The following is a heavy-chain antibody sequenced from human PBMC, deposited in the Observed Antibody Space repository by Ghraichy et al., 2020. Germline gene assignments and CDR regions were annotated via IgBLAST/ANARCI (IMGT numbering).Heavy chain of an antibody. CDR1: GGSISSSSYY. CDR2: IYYSGST. V-gene: IGHV4-39*01. Sequence: SQTLSLTCTVSGGSISSSSYYWGWIRQPPGKGLEWIGSIYYSGSTYYNPSLKSRVTISVDTSKNQFSLKLSSVTAADTAVYYCARQPSGNSVEKFDLWGRGTLVTVSS. J-gene: IGHJ2*01. CDR3: ARQPSGNSVEKFDL. D-gene: IGHD4-23*01.